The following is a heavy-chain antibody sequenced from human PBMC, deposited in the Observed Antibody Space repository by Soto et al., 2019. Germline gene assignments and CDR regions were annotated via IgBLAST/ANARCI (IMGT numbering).Heavy chain of an antibody. J-gene: IGHJ4*02. CDR1: GGTFSSYA. V-gene: IGHV1-69*13. CDR3: ARVDTAMVGELGSYFDY. CDR2: IIPIFGTA. Sequence: SVKVSCKASGGTFSSYAISWVRQAPGQGLEWMGGIIPIFGTANYAQKFQGRVTITADESTSTAYMELSSLRSEDTAVYYCARVDTAMVGELGSYFDYWGQGTVVTVSS. D-gene: IGHD5-18*01.